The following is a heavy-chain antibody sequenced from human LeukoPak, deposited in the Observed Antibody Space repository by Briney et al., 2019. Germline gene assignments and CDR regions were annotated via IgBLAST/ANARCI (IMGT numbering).Heavy chain of an antibody. V-gene: IGHV3-21*01. Sequence: PGGSLRLSCAASGFTFSSYSMNWVRQAPGKGLEWVSAISGSGGSTYYADSVKGRFTISRDNAKNTLYLQMNSLRAEDTAVYYCARDAGGRYGMDVWGQGTTVTVSS. D-gene: IGHD1-26*01. CDR2: ISGSGGST. CDR3: ARDAGGRYGMDV. J-gene: IGHJ6*02. CDR1: GFTFSSYS.